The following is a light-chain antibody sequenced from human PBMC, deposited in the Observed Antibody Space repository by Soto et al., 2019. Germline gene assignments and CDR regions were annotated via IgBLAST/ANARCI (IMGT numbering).Light chain of an antibody. J-gene: IGKJ2*01. CDR1: QSLVYSNGNTY. Sequence: DVVLTQSPLSLPATLGQPASISCRSSQSLVYSNGNTYLSWFPWRPGHSPRRLIYTVSDRDSGVTDRFSGSGSGTDFTLRISRVEAEDVEDYFCMQGTHWPYTFGQGTKLEIK. CDR3: MQGTHWPYT. V-gene: IGKV2-30*01. CDR2: TVS.